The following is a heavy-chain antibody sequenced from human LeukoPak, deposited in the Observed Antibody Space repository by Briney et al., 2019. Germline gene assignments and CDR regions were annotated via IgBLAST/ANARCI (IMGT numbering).Heavy chain of an antibody. J-gene: IGHJ4*02. CDR3: AKDMHRYYDTTGTNADFDY. CDR1: GFIVSYSY. D-gene: IGHD3-22*01. CDR2: IYSGGST. Sequence: GSLRLSCAASGFIVSYSYMSWVRQAPGKGLEWVSLIYSGGSTFYADSVKGRFTISRDNSKNSLYLQMNSLRTEDTALYYCAKDMHRYYDTTGTNADFDYWGQGTLVTVSS. V-gene: IGHV3-53*05.